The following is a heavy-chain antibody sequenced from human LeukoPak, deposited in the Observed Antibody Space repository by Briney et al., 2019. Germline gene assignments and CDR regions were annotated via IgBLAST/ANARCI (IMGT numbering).Heavy chain of an antibody. J-gene: IGHJ2*01. D-gene: IGHD5-24*01. CDR2: INPNSGGT. CDR1: GYTFTGYY. Sequence: ASVKVSCKASGYTFTGYYMHWVRQAPGQGLEWMGWINPNSGGTNYAQKFQGWVTMTRDTSISTAYMELSRLRSEDTAVYYCARDLEMATTLYWYFDLWGRGTLVTVSS. CDR3: ARDLEMATTLYWYFDL. V-gene: IGHV1-2*04.